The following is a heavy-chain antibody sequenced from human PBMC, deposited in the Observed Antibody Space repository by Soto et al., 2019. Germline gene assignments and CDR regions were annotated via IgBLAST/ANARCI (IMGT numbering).Heavy chain of an antibody. J-gene: IGHJ4*02. Sequence: QVQLVQSGAEGKKPGASVKVSCKAPGYTFTSYGITWVRQAPGQGLEWMGWISAYNGNTNYAQKLQGRVTMTTYTSTSTAYMELRSLRSDDTAVYYCARTDSRPQDFDYWGQGTLVTVSS. CDR2: ISAYNGNT. V-gene: IGHV1-18*01. CDR3: ARTDSRPQDFDY. D-gene: IGHD6-13*01. CDR1: GYTFTSYG.